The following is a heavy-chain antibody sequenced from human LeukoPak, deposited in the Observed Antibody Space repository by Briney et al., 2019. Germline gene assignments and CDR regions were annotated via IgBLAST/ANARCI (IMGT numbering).Heavy chain of an antibody. CDR3: ARHGPAWDWFDP. Sequence: SETLSLTCTVSSGSISSTSYYWGWIRQPPGKGLEWIGSIYYSGIAYYNPSLKSRPTISVDTSKNQFSLKLNSVTAPDTAVYYCARHGPAWDWFDPWGQGSLVTVSS. V-gene: IGHV4-39*01. CDR2: IYYSGIA. J-gene: IGHJ5*02. CDR1: SGSISSTSYY.